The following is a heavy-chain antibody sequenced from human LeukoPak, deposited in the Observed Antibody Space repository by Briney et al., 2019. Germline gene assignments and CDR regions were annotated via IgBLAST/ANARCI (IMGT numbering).Heavy chain of an antibody. CDR2: IYHSGST. V-gene: IGHV4-38-2*02. Sequence: SETLPLTCAVSDYSITSDYYWGWHRQPPGKGLEWFGSIYHSGSTYYNPSLKSRVTISVDTSKNQFSLKLTSVTAADTAVYYCAREGSTSGTNWFDPWGQGTLVTVSS. D-gene: IGHD3-10*01. CDR3: AREGSTSGTNWFDP. CDR1: DYSITSDYY. J-gene: IGHJ5*02.